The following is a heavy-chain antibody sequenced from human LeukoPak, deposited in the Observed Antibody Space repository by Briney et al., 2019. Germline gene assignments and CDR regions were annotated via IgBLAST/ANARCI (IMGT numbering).Heavy chain of an antibody. CDR1: GFTFSSYA. CDR3: ATDGHESSSWYPGA. D-gene: IGHD6-13*01. CDR2: ISGSGGST. V-gene: IGHV3-23*01. Sequence: GGSLRLSCAASGFTFSSYAMSWVRQAPGKGLEWVSAISGSGGSTYYADSAKGRFTISRDNANNTLYLQMNSLRAEDTAVYYCATDGHESSSWYPGAWGQGTLVTVSS. J-gene: IGHJ5*02.